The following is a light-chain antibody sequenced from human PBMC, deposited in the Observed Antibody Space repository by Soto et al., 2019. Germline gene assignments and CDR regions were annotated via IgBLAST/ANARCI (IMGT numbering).Light chain of an antibody. Sequence: IEISHSPCTLSSXXWYXCIXXXRASQSISSWLARYQQRPGKAPKLLIYDASSLQSGVPSRFSGSGSGTDFTLTISSLQPEDFATYYCQQLNSYPWTFGQGTKVDIK. CDR2: DAS. CDR3: QQLNSYPWT. V-gene: IGKV1-5*01. J-gene: IGKJ1*01. CDR1: QSISSW.